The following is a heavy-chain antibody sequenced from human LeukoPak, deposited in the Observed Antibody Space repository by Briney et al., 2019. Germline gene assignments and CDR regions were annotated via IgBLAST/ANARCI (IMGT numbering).Heavy chain of an antibody. CDR3: ASFSSSWYYFDY. D-gene: IGHD6-13*01. V-gene: IGHV4-34*01. CDR2: INHSGST. J-gene: IGHJ4*02. CDR1: GGSFSGYY. Sequence: PSQTLSLTCAVYGGSFSGYYWSWIRQPPGKEPEWSGEINHSGSTNYNPSLKCRVTISVDASKNQFSLKLSSVTAADTAVYYCASFSSSWYYFDYWGQGTLVTVSS.